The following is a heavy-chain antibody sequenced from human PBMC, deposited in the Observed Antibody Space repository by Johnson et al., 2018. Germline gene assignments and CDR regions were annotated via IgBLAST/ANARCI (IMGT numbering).Heavy chain of an antibody. V-gene: IGHV1-69*01. CDR2: IIPLFGTA. J-gene: IGHJ1*01. D-gene: IGHD3-22*01. CDR3: ARARYDTSGYSIQH. CDR1: GGTFSNYA. Sequence: QVQLVQSGAEVKKPGSSVKVSCTASGGTFSNYAISWVRQAPGQGLEWMGGIIPLFGTANYAQKFQGRVTITADESTGTAYMELSSLRSEDTAVYYCARARYDTSGYSIQHWGQGTLVTVSS.